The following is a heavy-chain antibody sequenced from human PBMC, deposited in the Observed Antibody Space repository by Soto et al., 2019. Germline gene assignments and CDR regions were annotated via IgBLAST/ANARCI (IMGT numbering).Heavy chain of an antibody. CDR1: GGSFSGYY. V-gene: IGHV4-34*01. Sequence: QVQLQQWGAGLLKPSETLSLTCAVYGGSFSGYYWSWIRQPPGKGLEWIGEINHSGSTNYNPSLKSRVTISVDTSKNQFSLKLSSVTAADTAVYYCARSLYGSGRSGFDYWGQGTLVTVSS. CDR2: INHSGST. J-gene: IGHJ4*02. CDR3: ARSLYGSGRSGFDY. D-gene: IGHD3-10*01.